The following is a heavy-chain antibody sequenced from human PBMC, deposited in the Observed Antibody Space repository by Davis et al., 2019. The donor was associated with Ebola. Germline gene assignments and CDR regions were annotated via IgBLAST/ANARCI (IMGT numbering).Heavy chain of an antibody. V-gene: IGHV1-8*01. CDR2: MNPNSGNT. D-gene: IGHD2-2*01. CDR1: GYTFTSYD. CDR3: ASGGYQLHMDV. Sequence: ASVKVSCKASGYTFTSYDINWVRQATGQGLEWMGWMNPNSGNTGYAQKFQGRVTITRDTSASTAYMELSSLRSDDTAVYYCASGGYQLHMDVWGQGTTVTVSS. J-gene: IGHJ6*02.